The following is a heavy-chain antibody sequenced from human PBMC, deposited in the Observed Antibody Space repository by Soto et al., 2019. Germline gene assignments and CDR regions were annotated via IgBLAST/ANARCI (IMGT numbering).Heavy chain of an antibody. CDR1: GGTFSSYA. CDR3: ARVGALTNVVVVPAAGYFDY. CDR2: IIPIFGTA. D-gene: IGHD2-2*01. J-gene: IGHJ4*02. V-gene: IGHV1-69*01. Sequence: QVQLVQSGAEVKKPGSSVKVSCKASGGTFSSYAISWVRQAPGQGLEWMGGIIPIFGTANYAQQFQGRVTITADESTSTAYMELSSLRSEDTAVYYCARVGALTNVVVVPAAGYFDYWGQGTLVTVSS.